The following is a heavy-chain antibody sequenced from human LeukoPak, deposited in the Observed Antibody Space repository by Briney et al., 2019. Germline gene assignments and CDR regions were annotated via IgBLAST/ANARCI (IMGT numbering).Heavy chain of an antibody. V-gene: IGHV5-10-1*01. Sequence: GESLKISCKGSGYSFTSYWISWVRQMPGKGLEWMGRIDPSDSYTNYSPSFQGHVTISADKSISTAYLQWSSLKASDTAMYYFARPRSGWYNWFDPWGQGTLVTVSS. CDR2: IDPSDSYT. CDR3: ARPRSGWYNWFDP. D-gene: IGHD6-19*01. CDR1: GYSFTSYW. J-gene: IGHJ5*02.